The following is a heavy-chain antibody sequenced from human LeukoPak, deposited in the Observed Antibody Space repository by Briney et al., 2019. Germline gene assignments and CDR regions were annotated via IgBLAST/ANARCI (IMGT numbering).Heavy chain of an antibody. CDR2: INHSGST. Sequence: SETLSLTRAVYGGSFSGYYWSWIRQPPGKGLEWIGEINHSGSTNYNPSLKSRVTISVDTSKNQFSLKLSSVTAADTAVYYCARDQTTMVRGVSRYYYYYYGMDVWGEGTTVTVSS. J-gene: IGHJ6*04. CDR3: ARDQTTMVRGVSRYYYYYYGMDV. V-gene: IGHV4-34*01. D-gene: IGHD3-10*01. CDR1: GGSFSGYY.